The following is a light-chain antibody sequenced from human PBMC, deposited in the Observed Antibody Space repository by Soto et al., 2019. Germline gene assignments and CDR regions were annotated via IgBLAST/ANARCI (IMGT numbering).Light chain of an antibody. CDR1: QSVSNNY. CDR3: QQYGSSPPYT. J-gene: IGKJ2*01. CDR2: GSS. Sequence: EVVLTQSPGTLSLSPGERATLSCRASQSVSNNYLAWYQQKPGQSPKLLIFGSSDRATGIPDRCSSSGSGTDFTLTISSLEPEDFAVYYCQQYGSSPPYTFGQGTKLEIK. V-gene: IGKV3-20*01.